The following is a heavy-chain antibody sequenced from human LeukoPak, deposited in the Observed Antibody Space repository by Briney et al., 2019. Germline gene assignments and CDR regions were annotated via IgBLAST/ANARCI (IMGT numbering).Heavy chain of an antibody. D-gene: IGHD6-13*01. CDR3: ARGGTISTGYASSWYDS. J-gene: IGHJ5*01. Sequence: ASVKVSCKASDYTFTSYGISWVRQAPGQGLEWMGWISAYNGNTNYAQKLQGRVTMTTDTSTSTAYMELSRLRSDDTAVYYCARGGTISTGYASSWYDSWGQGTLVTVSS. CDR2: ISAYNGNT. CDR1: DYTFTSYG. V-gene: IGHV1-18*01.